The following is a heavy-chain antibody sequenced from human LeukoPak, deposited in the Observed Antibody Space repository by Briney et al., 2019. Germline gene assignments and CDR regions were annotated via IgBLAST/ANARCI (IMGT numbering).Heavy chain of an antibody. D-gene: IGHD3-22*01. CDR1: GITFSSYG. J-gene: IGHJ4*02. CDR2: ISRSSIYI. Sequence: GGSLRLSCAASGITFSSYGMNWVRQAPGKGLEWVSSISRSSIYIYYANSVKGRFTISRDNAKKSLYLQMNSLRAEDTAVYYCARGRYDSSGYYPIFDFWGQGTLVTVSS. CDR3: ARGRYDSSGYYPIFDF. V-gene: IGHV3-21*01.